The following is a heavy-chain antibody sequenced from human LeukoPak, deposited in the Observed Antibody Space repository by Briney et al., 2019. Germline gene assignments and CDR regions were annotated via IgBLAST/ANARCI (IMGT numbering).Heavy chain of an antibody. CDR2: IYHSGST. CDR3: ARGRSGSSWYRLGY. J-gene: IGHJ4*02. D-gene: IGHD6-13*01. Sequence: SQTLSLTCAVSGGSISSGGYSWSWIRQPPGKGLEWIVYIYHSGSTYYNPSLKSRVTISVDRSKNQFSLKLSSVTAADTAVYYCARGRSGSSWYRLGYWGQGTLVTVSS. CDR1: GGSISSGGYS. V-gene: IGHV4-30-2*01.